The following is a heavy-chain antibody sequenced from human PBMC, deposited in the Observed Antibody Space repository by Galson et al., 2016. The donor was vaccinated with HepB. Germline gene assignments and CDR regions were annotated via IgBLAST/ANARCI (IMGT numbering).Heavy chain of an antibody. CDR2: INSDGSST. J-gene: IGHJ4*02. CDR3: ARDSSGYYMWY. CDR1: GSTFTSHW. V-gene: IGHV3-74*03. Sequence: SLRLSCAASGSTFTSHWMHWVRQAPGKGLVWVSRINSDGSSTKYADSVKGRFTISRDNAKNTLYLQMNSLRAEDTAVYYCARDSSGYYMWYWGQGTLVTVSS. D-gene: IGHD3-22*01.